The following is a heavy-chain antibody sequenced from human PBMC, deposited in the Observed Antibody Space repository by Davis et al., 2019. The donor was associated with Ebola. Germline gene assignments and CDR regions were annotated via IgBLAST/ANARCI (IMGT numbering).Heavy chain of an antibody. J-gene: IGHJ3*02. CDR3: ARDPARGAFDI. CDR2: ISSGSGTI. Sequence: GESLKISCAASGFTFSSYGINWVRQAPGKGLEWVSYISSGSGTIYYADSVKGRFTISRDNAKKSLYLQMNSLRADDTAIYYCARDPARGAFDIWGQGTMVNVSS. CDR1: GFTFSSYG. V-gene: IGHV3-48*04.